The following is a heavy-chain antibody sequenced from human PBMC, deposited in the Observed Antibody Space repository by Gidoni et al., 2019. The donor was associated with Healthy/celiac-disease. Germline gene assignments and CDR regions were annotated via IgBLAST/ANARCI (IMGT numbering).Heavy chain of an antibody. D-gene: IGHD3-16*01. J-gene: IGHJ4*02. Sequence: EVQLVESGGGLVQPGGSLRLSCAASGFPFSSDSMNWVRQAPGKGLEWVSYISRSRSTIDYADSVNGGFTISRDNAKNSQYLQMNKLRDEDTAVYYCARGGANYDYGWGSLTRYDDWGQGTLVTVSS. CDR3: ARGGANYDYGWGSLTRYDD. CDR1: GFPFSSDS. CDR2: ISRSRSTI. V-gene: IGHV3-48*02.